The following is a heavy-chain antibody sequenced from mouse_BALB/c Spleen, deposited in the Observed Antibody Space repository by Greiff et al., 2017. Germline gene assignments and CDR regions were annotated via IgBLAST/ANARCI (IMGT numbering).Heavy chain of an antibody. D-gene: IGHD3-1*01. CDR1: GFTFSSYT. V-gene: IGHV5-6-4*01. CDR3: TRRRAPWFAY. CDR2: ISSGGSYT. Sequence: DVQLVESGGGLVKPGGSLKLSCAASGFTFSSYTMSWVRQTPEKRLEWVATISSGGSYTYYPDSVKGRFTISRDNAKNTLYLQMSSLKSEDTAMYYCTRRRAPWFAYWGQGTLVTVSA. J-gene: IGHJ3*01.